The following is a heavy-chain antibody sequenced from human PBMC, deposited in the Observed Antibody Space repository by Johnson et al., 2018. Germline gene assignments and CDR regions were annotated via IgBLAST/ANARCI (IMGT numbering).Heavy chain of an antibody. J-gene: IGHJ6*03. CDR3: TRDNSGSYWYYYYYMDV. CDR2: ISGDGTST. D-gene: IGHD3-10*01. V-gene: IGHV3-74*01. CDR1: GFTFSSYW. Sequence: VQLQESGGGLVQPGGSXRLSCAASGFTFSSYWMHWVRQAPGKGLVWVPRISGDGTSTDYAASVKGRLTFSRDNAKNTLYLQMNSLRAEDTAVYYCTRDNSGSYWYYYYYMDVWGKGTTVTVSS.